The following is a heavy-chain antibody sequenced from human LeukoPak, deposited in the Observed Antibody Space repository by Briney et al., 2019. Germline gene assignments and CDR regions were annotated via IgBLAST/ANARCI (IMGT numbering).Heavy chain of an antibody. D-gene: IGHD4-17*01. J-gene: IGHJ5*02. V-gene: IGHV2-5*02. CDR2: IYWDDDK. CDR1: RFSLSTSGVG. Sequence: SGPTLVKPTQTLTLTCTFSRFSLSTSGVGVGWIRQPPGKALEWLALIYWDDDKRYSPSLKSRLTITKDTSKNQVVLTMTNMDPVDTATYYCAHRGRGDYFNNWFDPWGQGTLVTVSS. CDR3: AHRGRGDYFNNWFDP.